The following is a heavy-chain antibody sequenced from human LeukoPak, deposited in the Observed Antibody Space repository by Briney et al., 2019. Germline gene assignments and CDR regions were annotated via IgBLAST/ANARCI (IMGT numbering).Heavy chain of an antibody. CDR3: ARDRRDGYTYYFDY. Sequence: GGSLRLSCAASGFTFSSYAMSWVRQAPGKGLEWVSAISGSGGSTYYADSVKGRFTISRDNSKNTLYLQMSSLRAEDTAVYYCARDRRDGYTYYFDYWGQGTLVTVSS. D-gene: IGHD5-24*01. V-gene: IGHV3-23*01. J-gene: IGHJ4*02. CDR1: GFTFSSYA. CDR2: ISGSGGST.